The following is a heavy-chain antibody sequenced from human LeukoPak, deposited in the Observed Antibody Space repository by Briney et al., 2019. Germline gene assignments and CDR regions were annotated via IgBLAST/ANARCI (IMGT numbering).Heavy chain of an antibody. CDR2: IKQDGSEK. J-gene: IGHJ4*02. D-gene: IGHD3-10*02. Sequence: PGGSLRLSCAASGFTFSSYWMSWVRQAPGKGLEWVANIKQDGSEKYYVDSVKGRFTISRDNAKNSLYLQMNSLRAEDTAVYYCASLSSGRPFDYWGQGTLVTVSS. V-gene: IGHV3-7*01. CDR3: ASLSSGRPFDY. CDR1: GFTFSSYW.